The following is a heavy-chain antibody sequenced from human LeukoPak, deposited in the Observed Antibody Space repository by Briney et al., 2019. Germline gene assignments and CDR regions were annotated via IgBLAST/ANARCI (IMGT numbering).Heavy chain of an antibody. V-gene: IGHV3-11*04. CDR2: ISSSGSSL. D-gene: IGHD3-22*01. CDR3: ARDHKITYYYDSSGYRSDAFDI. CDR1: VFSFSDYY. J-gene: IGHJ3*02. Sequence: GGPLRISCEAAVFSFSDYYLSWSRQVLVKGLQWVSYISSSGSSLYYADSVKGRFTISRDNAKNSLYLQMNSLRAEDTAVYYCARDHKITYYYDSSGYRSDAFDIWGQGTMVTVSS.